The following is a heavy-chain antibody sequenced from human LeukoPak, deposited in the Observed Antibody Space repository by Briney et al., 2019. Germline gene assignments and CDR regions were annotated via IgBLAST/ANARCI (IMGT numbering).Heavy chain of an antibody. CDR3: AVGYSSGWYPYFDY. V-gene: IGHV1-18*01. CDR2: ISAYNGNT. Sequence: ASVKVSCKASGYTFTGYGISWVRQAPGQGLEWMGWISAYNGNTNYAQKLQGRVTMTTDTSTSTAYMELRSLRSDDTAVYYCAVGYSSGWYPYFDYWGQGTLVTVSS. CDR1: GYTFTGYG. D-gene: IGHD6-19*01. J-gene: IGHJ4*02.